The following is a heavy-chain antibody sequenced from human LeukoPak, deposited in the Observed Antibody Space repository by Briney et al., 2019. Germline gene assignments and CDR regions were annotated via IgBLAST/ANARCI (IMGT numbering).Heavy chain of an antibody. D-gene: IGHD3-10*01. Sequence: SSETLSLTCTVSGGSIGSSSYYWGWIRQPPGKGLGWIGSIFRTGSTYYTASLKSRVSISVDTSKNHFVLNLTSVTAADTAVYFCARRVGFYGSGSLNYFDPWGQGILVSVSS. CDR1: GGSIGSSSYY. CDR3: ARRVGFYGSGSLNYFDP. CDR2: IFRTGST. V-gene: IGHV4-39*02. J-gene: IGHJ5*01.